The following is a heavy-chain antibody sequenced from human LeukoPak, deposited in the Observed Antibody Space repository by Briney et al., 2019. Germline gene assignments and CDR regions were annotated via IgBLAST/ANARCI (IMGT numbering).Heavy chain of an antibody. CDR3: ARVSGYSYGDFDY. Sequence: ASVKVSCKASGYTFTNYAMHWVRQAPGQRLEWMGWINAANGNTKYSQEFQGRVTITRDTSASTAYMELSSPRSEDMAVYYCARVSGYSYGDFDYWGQGTLVTVSS. J-gene: IGHJ4*02. V-gene: IGHV1-3*03. CDR1: GYTFTNYA. D-gene: IGHD5-18*01. CDR2: INAANGNT.